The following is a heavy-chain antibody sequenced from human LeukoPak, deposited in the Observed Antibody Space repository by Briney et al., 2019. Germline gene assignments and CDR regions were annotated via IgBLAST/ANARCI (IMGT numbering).Heavy chain of an antibody. V-gene: IGHV3-74*01. D-gene: IGHD4-17*01. CDR2: IKGDGSST. CDR1: GFTFSTYC. CDR3: ARASTTVPNLLDH. Sequence: GGSLRLSCAASGFTFSTYCMHWVRQAPGKGLVWVARIKGDGSSTIYADSVKGRFTISRDNSKNTLYLQTTSLRAEDTAVYYCARASTTVPNLLDHWGRGTLVTVSS. J-gene: IGHJ4*02.